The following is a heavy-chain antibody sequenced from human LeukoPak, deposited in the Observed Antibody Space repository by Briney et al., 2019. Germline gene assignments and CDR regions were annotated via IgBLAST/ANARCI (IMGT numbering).Heavy chain of an antibody. CDR2: INPNSGGT. J-gene: IGHJ4*02. CDR3: ARDSYGDYVSFDY. Sequence: KPEASVKVSCKASGFTFTGYYMHWVRQAPGQGLEWMGWINPNSGGTGYAQKFQGRVTMTRDTSISTAYMELSRLRSDGTAVFYCARDSYGDYVSFDYWGRGTLVTVSS. D-gene: IGHD4-17*01. V-gene: IGHV1-2*02. CDR1: GFTFTGYY.